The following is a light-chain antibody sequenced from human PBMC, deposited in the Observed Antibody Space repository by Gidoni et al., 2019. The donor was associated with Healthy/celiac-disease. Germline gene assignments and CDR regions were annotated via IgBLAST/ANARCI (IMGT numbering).Light chain of an antibody. J-gene: IGKJ1*01. CDR2: LGS. CDR1: QSLLDSNGYNY. CDR3: MQDLQTRT. V-gene: IGKV2-28*01. Sequence: DIVLTPSPLSLPVTPGEPASISCRSSQSLLDSNGYNYLDWYLQKPGQSPQLLIYLGSNRASGVPDRFSGSGSGTDFTLKISRVEAEDVGVYYCMQDLQTRTFGPGTKVEIK.